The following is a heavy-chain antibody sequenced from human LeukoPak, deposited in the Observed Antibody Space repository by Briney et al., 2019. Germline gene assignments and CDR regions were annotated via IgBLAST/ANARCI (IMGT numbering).Heavy chain of an antibody. Sequence: GGSLRLSCAASGFTFSDYYMSWVRQAPGKGLEWVSVIYSGGSTYYADSVKGRFTISRDNSKNTLYLQMNSLRAEDTAVYYCARDKWAYYGSGSYYNGLSGWFDPWGQGTLVTVSS. J-gene: IGHJ5*02. V-gene: IGHV3-66*01. CDR1: GFTFSDYY. CDR3: ARDKWAYYGSGSYYNGLSGWFDP. D-gene: IGHD3-10*01. CDR2: IYSGGST.